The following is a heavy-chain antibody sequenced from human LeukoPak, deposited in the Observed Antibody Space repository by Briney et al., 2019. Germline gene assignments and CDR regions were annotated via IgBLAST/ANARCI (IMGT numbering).Heavy chain of an antibody. CDR1: GFIFSSYG. D-gene: IGHD3-3*01. V-gene: IGHV3-7*01. J-gene: IGHJ4*02. CDR2: IKQDGSEK. CDR3: ARHVRFEGVDY. Sequence: PGGFLRLSCAASGFIFSSYGMSWVRPAPGKGLELVANIKQDGSEKYYVDFVKGRFTFSRDNAKNSLFLQMNSLRAEDTAVYYCARHVRFEGVDYWGQGTLVTVSS.